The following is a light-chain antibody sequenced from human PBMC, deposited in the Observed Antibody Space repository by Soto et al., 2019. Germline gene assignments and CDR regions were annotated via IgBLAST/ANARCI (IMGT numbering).Light chain of an antibody. CDR3: QQYDNLPYT. CDR1: QDISNY. J-gene: IGKJ2*01. V-gene: IGKV1-33*01. Sequence: DIQMTQSPSSLSASVGDRVTITCQASQDISNYLNWYQQKPGKAPKLLIYDASNLETVVPSRFSGGGSGTDFTFTISSLQPEDIETYYCQQYDNLPYTFGQGTKLEI. CDR2: DAS.